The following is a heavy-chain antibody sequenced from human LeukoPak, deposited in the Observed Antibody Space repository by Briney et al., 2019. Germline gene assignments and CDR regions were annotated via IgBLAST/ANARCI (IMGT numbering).Heavy chain of an antibody. V-gene: IGHV3-48*01. J-gene: IGHJ6*03. CDR3: AKVKEYYYYYMDV. CDR1: GFTFSSYS. Sequence: GGSLRLSCAASGFTFSSYSMNWVRQAPGKGLEWVSYISSSSSTIYYADSVKGRFTISRDNSKNTLYLQMNSLRAEDTAVYYCAKVKEYYYYYMDVWGKGTTVTVSS. CDR2: ISSSSSTI.